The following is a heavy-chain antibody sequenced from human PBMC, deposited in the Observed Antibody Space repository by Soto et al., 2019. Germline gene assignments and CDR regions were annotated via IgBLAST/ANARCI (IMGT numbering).Heavy chain of an antibody. CDR1: GYSFTSYW. Sequence: GESLKISCKGSGYSFTSYWIGWVRQMPGKGLEWMGIIYPGDSDTRYSPSFQGQVTISADKSISTAYLQWSSLKASDTAMYYYARLFTSIAATNYYYGMDVWGQGTTVTVSS. V-gene: IGHV5-51*01. CDR2: IYPGDSDT. CDR3: ARLFTSIAATNYYYGMDV. D-gene: IGHD6-13*01. J-gene: IGHJ6*02.